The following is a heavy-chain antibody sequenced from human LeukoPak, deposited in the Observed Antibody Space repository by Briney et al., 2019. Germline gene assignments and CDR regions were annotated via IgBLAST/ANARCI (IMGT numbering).Heavy chain of an antibody. CDR2: IYYSGST. Sequence: SETLSLTCTVSGGSISSYFWSWIRQPPGKGLEWIGYIYYSGSTNYNPSLKSRVTISVDTSKNQFSLKLSSVTAADTAVYYCARVSSRGWFDPWGQGTLVTVSS. CDR3: ARVSSRGWFDP. V-gene: IGHV4-59*01. J-gene: IGHJ5*02. D-gene: IGHD6-6*01. CDR1: GGSISSYF.